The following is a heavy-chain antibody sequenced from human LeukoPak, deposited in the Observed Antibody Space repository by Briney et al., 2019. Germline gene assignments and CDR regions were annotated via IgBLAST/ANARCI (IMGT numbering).Heavy chain of an antibody. CDR2: IYYSGST. CDR3: ARSRYYGDSTFDY. D-gene: IGHD4-17*01. J-gene: IGHJ4*02. Sequence: PSETLSLTCTVSGGSISSYYWSWIRQPPGKGLERIGYIYYSGSTNYNPSLKSRVTISVDTSKNQFSLKLSSVTAADTAVYYCARSRYYGDSTFDYWGQGTLVTVSS. CDR1: GGSISSYY. V-gene: IGHV4-59*01.